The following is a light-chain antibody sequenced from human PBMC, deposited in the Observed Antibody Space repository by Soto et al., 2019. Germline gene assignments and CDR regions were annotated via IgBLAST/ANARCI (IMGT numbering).Light chain of an antibody. Sequence: DIVLTESPDTLALSPRERAPHSCRASQSVTSNYLAWYQQKPGQAPRLLIFGISSRATGIPNCFSSSGSGADFTLTIARLEPEDFAVYSWQQYGSSYAFGQGTKLEIK. J-gene: IGKJ2*01. CDR3: QQYGSSYA. CDR2: GIS. V-gene: IGKV3-20*01. CDR1: QSVTSNY.